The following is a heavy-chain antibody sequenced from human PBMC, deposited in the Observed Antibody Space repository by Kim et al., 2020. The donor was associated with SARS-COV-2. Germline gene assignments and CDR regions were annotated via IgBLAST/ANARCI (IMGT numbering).Heavy chain of an antibody. D-gene: IGHD3-3*01. J-gene: IGHJ4*02. Sequence: KSRVTISVDTSKNQFSLKLSSVTAADTAVYYCARHFDFWSGYYNAADFDYWGQGTLVTVSS. CDR3: ARHFDFWSGYYNAADFDY. V-gene: IGHV4-39*01.